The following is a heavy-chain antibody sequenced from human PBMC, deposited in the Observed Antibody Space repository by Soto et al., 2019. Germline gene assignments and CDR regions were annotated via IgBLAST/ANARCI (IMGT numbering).Heavy chain of an antibody. CDR2: FDPEDGET. CDR3: ATDGGRYSGYQNWFDP. Sequence: ASVKVSCKVSGYTLTELSMHWVRQAPGKGLEWMGGFDPEDGETIYAQKFQGRVTMTEDTSTDTAYMELSSLRSEDTAVYYCATDGGRYSGYQNWFDPWGQGTLVTVSS. J-gene: IGHJ5*02. CDR1: GYTLTELS. V-gene: IGHV1-24*01. D-gene: IGHD5-12*01.